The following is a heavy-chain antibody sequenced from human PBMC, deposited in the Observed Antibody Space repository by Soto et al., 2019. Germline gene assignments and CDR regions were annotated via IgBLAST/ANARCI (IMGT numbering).Heavy chain of an antibody. CDR1: GFSFSISP. J-gene: IGHJ4*02. Sequence: GGSLRLSCAASGFSFSISPMHWVRQAPGKGPEWVALISYDGTNKFYADSVKGRCTISRDNSKSTLYLQVDSLRPEDAAVYYCARDPKTSGGQHWAFNYFDSWGQGTLVTV. CDR2: ISYDGTNK. CDR3: ARDPKTSGGQHWAFNYFDS. D-gene: IGHD7-27*01. V-gene: IGHV3-30-3*01.